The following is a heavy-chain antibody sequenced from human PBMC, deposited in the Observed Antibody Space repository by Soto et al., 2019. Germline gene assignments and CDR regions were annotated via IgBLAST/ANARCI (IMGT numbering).Heavy chain of an antibody. CDR1: AFSLSTGGVG. D-gene: IGHD2-21*02. V-gene: IGHV2-5*01. CDR3: IQSRCGGDCLQSYASYYYYGMDV. J-gene: IGHJ6*02. Sequence: QITLKESGPTLVKPTQTLTLTCTFSAFSLSTGGVGVGWIRQPPGKALEWLALIYWYDDKRYSPSLRSRLTITKDTSKTQVVLTMTNMGPVDTATYYCIQSRCGGDCLQSYASYYYYGMDVWGQGTTVTVSS. CDR2: IYWYDDK.